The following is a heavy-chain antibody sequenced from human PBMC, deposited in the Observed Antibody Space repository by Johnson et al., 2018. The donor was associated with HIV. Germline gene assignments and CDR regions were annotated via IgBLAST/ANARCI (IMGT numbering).Heavy chain of an antibody. Sequence: QVQLVESGGGVVQPGRSLRLSCAASGFTFSSYGMHWVRQAPGKGLAWVAVIEYDGSNKYYLDPVKGRFTISRDNSKNTLFLQMNSLRADDTAVYYCAKVAVATAAGGVGLNIWGPGTMVTVSS. J-gene: IGHJ3*02. D-gene: IGHD6-13*01. CDR3: AKVAVATAAGGVGLNI. CDR2: IEYDGSNK. CDR1: GFTFSSYG. V-gene: IGHV3-30*18.